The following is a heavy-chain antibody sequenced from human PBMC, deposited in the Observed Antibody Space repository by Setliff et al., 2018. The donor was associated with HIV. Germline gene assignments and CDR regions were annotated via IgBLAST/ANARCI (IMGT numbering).Heavy chain of an antibody. CDR1: GDTFTSCF. CDR2: INPSDGTT. Sequence: GASVKVSCKASGDTFTSCFMHWVRQAPGQGLEYMGIINPSDGTTDYTQKFQGRVTMTRDTSTSTVYMELSSLRSEDTAVYYCARDTNSGYSYGSLDYWGQGTLVTVS. D-gene: IGHD5-18*01. J-gene: IGHJ4*02. CDR3: ARDTNSGYSYGSLDY. V-gene: IGHV1-46*01.